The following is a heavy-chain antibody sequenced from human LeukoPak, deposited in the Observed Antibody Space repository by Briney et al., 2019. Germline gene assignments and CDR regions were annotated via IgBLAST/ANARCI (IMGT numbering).Heavy chain of an antibody. CDR1: GGTFSSYA. Sequence: SVKVSCKASGGTFSSYAISWVRQAPGQGLEWMGGIIPIFGTANYAQKFQGRVAITTDESTSTAYMELSSLRSEDTAVYYCASSPLSYYGSGSYYNVVDYWGQGTLVTVSS. J-gene: IGHJ4*02. V-gene: IGHV1-69*05. D-gene: IGHD3-10*01. CDR3: ASSPLSYYGSGSYYNVVDY. CDR2: IIPIFGTA.